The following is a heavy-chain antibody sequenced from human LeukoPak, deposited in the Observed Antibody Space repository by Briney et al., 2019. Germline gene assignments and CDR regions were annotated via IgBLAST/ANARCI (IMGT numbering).Heavy chain of an antibody. CDR1: GDSISSYY. CDR3: ARHGGGSYHTEFDY. CDR2: IYYTGSS. J-gene: IGHJ4*02. V-gene: IGHV4-59*08. Sequence: PSETLSPTCTASGDSISSYYWSWIRQPPGKGLEWIGYIYYTGSSNYNPSLKSRATISEDTSKNQFSLKLNSVTAADTAVYYCARHGGGSYHTEFDYWGQGTLVTVSS. D-gene: IGHD1-26*01.